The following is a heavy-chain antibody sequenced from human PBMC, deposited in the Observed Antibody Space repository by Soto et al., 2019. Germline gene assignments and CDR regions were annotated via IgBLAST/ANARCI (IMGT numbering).Heavy chain of an antibody. J-gene: IGHJ4*02. CDR3: TPNTVTKVNDY. CDR2: IKQDGSDK. D-gene: IGHD4-17*01. CDR1: SFTFSNFW. V-gene: IGHV3-7*03. Sequence: EVQLVESGGGLVQPGGSLRLSCAASSFTFSNFWMSWVRQAPGKGLEWVASIKQDGSDKYYVDSVKGRFIISRDNAKNSLSLQMNSLRAEDTAVYFCTPNTVTKVNDYWGQGTLVTVSS.